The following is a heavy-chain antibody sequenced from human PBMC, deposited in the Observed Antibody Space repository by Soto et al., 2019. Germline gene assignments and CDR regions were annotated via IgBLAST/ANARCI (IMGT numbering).Heavy chain of an antibody. J-gene: IGHJ4*02. Sequence: QVQLRESGPELLKPSETLSLTCTVSGDSVSSDNYFWTWLRQPPGKGLEWIAYISYTGDTNYNPSLKSRVTISVEPSTNQFSLKLTSVTAADTAVYFCARIVVGVTADYWGQGTLVTVSS. CDR3: ARIVVGVTADY. CDR2: ISYTGDT. D-gene: IGHD1-26*01. V-gene: IGHV4-61*01. CDR1: GDSVSSDNYF.